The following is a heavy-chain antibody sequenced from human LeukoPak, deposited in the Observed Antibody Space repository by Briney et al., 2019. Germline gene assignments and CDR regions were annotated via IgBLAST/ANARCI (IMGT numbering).Heavy chain of an antibody. CDR1: GYTFTSYA. Sequence: GASVKVSCKASGYTFTSYAMHWVRQAPGQRLEWMGWINAGNGNTKYSQKFQGRVTMTTDTSTSTAYMELRSLRSDDTAVYYCARVRRGDFSSGWYYFDYWGQGTLVTVSS. CDR3: ARVRRGDFSSGWYYFDY. V-gene: IGHV1-3*01. J-gene: IGHJ4*02. D-gene: IGHD6-19*01. CDR2: INAGNGNT.